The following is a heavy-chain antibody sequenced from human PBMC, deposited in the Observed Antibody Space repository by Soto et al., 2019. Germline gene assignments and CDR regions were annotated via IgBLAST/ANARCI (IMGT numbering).Heavy chain of an antibody. Sequence: QVQLVESGGGVVQPGTSLRLSCVGSGFTFRSYVIHWVRQAPGKGLEWVALTSYDGSNNFYGDSVKGRFTISRHNSRNTVELQMDSLRFDDTALYHCVLWGTTGGLDVWGQGTLVSVSS. V-gene: IGHV3-33*05. CDR1: GFTFRSYV. CDR3: VLWGTTGGLDV. J-gene: IGHJ4*02. D-gene: IGHD3-16*01. CDR2: TSYDGSNN.